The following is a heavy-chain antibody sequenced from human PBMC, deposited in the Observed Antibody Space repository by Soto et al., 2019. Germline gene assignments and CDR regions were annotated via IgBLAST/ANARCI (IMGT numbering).Heavy chain of an antibody. CDR3: ARVPQYYDSSGYYYYGMDV. J-gene: IGHJ6*02. Sequence: ASVKVSCKASGYTFTSYGISWVRQAPGQGLEWMGWISAYNGNTNYAQKHKGRVTITTDTSTSTAYMELRSLRSDDTAVYYCARVPQYYDSSGYYYYGMDVWGQGTTVTVSS. V-gene: IGHV1-18*01. D-gene: IGHD3-22*01. CDR2: ISAYNGNT. CDR1: GYTFTSYG.